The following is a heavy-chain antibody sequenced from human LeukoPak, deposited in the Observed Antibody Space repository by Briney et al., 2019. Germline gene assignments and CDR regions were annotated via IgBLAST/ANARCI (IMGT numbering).Heavy chain of an antibody. CDR2: ISWNSGSI. Sequence: GGSLRLSCAASGFTFDDYAMHWVRQAPGKGLEWVSGISWNSGSIGYADSVKGRFTISRDNAKNSLYLQMNSLRAEDTALYYCAKDMGRVGRIVGAAASDYWGQGTLVTVSS. J-gene: IGHJ4*02. V-gene: IGHV3-9*01. D-gene: IGHD1-26*01. CDR3: AKDMGRVGRIVGAAASDY. CDR1: GFTFDDYA.